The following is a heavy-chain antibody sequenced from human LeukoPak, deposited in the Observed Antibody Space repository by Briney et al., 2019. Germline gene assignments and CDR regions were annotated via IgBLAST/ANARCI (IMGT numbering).Heavy chain of an antibody. V-gene: IGHV1-24*01. CDR1: GYTLTELS. Sequence: ASVKVSCKVSGYTLTELSMHWVRQAPGKGLEWMGGFDPEDGETIYAQKFQGRVTMTEDTSTDTAHMELSSLRSEDTAVYYCATVPRYYYDSSGYYVPRHFDYWGQGTLVTVSS. CDR3: ATVPRYYYDSSGYYVPRHFDY. D-gene: IGHD3-22*01. J-gene: IGHJ4*02. CDR2: FDPEDGET.